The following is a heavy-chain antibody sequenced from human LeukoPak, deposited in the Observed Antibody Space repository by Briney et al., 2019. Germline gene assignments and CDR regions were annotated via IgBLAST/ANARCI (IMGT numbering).Heavy chain of an antibody. V-gene: IGHV4-34*01. Sequence: PSETLSLTCAAYGGSFSGYYWSWVRQPPGKGLEWIGEINHSGGTNYYPSLKSRVTISVDTSKNQFSLRLSSVTAADTAVYYCSRGRDSSGWQVEYFQHWGQATLVTVSS. CDR1: GGSFSGYY. J-gene: IGHJ1*01. D-gene: IGHD6-19*01. CDR3: SRGRDSSGWQVEYFQH. CDR2: INHSGGT.